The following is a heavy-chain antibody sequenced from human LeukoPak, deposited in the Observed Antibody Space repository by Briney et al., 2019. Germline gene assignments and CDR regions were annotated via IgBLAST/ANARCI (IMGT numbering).Heavy chain of an antibody. CDR2: IYDCRIX. Sequence: GGSLRLSFAGSGFTXSXNFMSXXXXXPXXXLVGVASIYDCRIXHHADSVKGRFTISRDNSKNTLYLQTNGLTVEDTAVYYCPGRAELGRGFDYWGQGTLVSVSS. CDR3: PGRAELGRGFDY. J-gene: IGHJ4*02. D-gene: IGHD7-27*01. V-gene: IGHV3-66*01. CDR1: GFTXSXNF.